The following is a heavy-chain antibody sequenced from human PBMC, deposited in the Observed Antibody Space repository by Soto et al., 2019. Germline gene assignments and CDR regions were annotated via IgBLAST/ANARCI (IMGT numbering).Heavy chain of an antibody. V-gene: IGHV4-34*01. CDR1: GGSFSGYY. D-gene: IGHD2-21*02. CDR3: ARGLKGGDEPPDI. Sequence: PWETLSLTCAVYGGSFSGYYWRWIRQPPGKGLEWIGEINHSGSTNYNPSLKSRVTLSVDTSKNQFSLKLSSVTAADTAVYDCARGLKGGDEPPDIWGQGTMVTVSS. CDR2: INHSGST. J-gene: IGHJ3*02.